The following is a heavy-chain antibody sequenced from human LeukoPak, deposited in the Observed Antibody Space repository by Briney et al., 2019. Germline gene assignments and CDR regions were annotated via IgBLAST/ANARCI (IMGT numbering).Heavy chain of an antibody. CDR1: GYTFTGYY. V-gene: IGHV1-2*02. CDR2: INPNSGGT. CDR3: ARGPEFTYYYDSALDY. Sequence: ASVKVSCKASGYTFTGYYMHWVRQAPGQGLEWMGWINPNSGGTNYAQEFQGRVTMTRDTSISTAYMELSRLRSDDTAVYYCARGPEFTYYYDSALDYWGQGTLVTVSS. J-gene: IGHJ4*02. D-gene: IGHD3-22*01.